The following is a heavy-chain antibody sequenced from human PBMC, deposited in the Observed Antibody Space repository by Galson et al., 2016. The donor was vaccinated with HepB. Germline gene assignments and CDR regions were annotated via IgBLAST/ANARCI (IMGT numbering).Heavy chain of an antibody. CDR1: GFTLSRFW. CDR2: INQDGSQK. Sequence: SLRLSCAASGFTLSRFWMSWVRQAPGKGLEWVANINQDGSQKNYVDSVEGRFTISRDYAKNSLYLQMSSLRAEDTAVYYCASEPTKSNEGHWGQGTLVSVSS. V-gene: IGHV3-7*03. CDR3: ASEPTKSNEGH. D-gene: IGHD1-1*01. J-gene: IGHJ4*02.